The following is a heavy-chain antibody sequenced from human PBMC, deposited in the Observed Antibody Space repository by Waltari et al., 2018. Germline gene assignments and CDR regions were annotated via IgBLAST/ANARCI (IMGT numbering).Heavy chain of an antibody. Sequence: QVQLVESGGGVVQPGRSLRLSCVASGFTFSNSAMHWVRQAPGKGLEWVAVISLDGVNKDYGDSVKGRFTISRDNSKNTLYLQMNSLRAEDTAVYYCAKDAAAAPAYYYYKDVWGKGTTVTISS. J-gene: IGHJ6*03. V-gene: IGHV3-30*18. CDR1: GFTFSNSA. CDR2: ISLDGVNK. D-gene: IGHD6-13*01. CDR3: AKDAAAAPAYYYYKDV.